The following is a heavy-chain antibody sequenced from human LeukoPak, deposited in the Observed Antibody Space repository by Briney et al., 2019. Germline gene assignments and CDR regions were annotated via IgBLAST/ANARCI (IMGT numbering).Heavy chain of an antibody. D-gene: IGHD3-10*01. J-gene: IGHJ4*02. CDR3: ARDPYNTILYRLAH. CDR1: GFAFGTYA. CDR2: ISADGQVT. V-gene: IGHV3-23*01. Sequence: PGGSLRLSCAGSGFAFGTYAMSWVRQATGMGLEWVSSISADGQVTYYADSMEGRFTVSRDNSKSTLYLQLNSLRAEDTATYYCARDPYNTILYRLAHWGQGTLVTVYS.